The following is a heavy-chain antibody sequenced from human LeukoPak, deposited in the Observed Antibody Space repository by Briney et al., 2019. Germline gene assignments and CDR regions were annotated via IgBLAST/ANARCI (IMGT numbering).Heavy chain of an antibody. CDR2: INPNSGGT. CDR1: GYTFTGYY. V-gene: IGHV1-2*02. J-gene: IGHJ5*02. D-gene: IGHD2-15*01. CDR3: ARVPRRGGSNWFDP. Sequence: ASLKVSSKASGYTFTGYYMHWVRQAPGQGLEWMGWINPNSGGTNYAQKFQGRVTMTRDTSISTAYMELSRLRSDDTAVYYCARVPRRGGSNWFDPWGQGTLVTVSS.